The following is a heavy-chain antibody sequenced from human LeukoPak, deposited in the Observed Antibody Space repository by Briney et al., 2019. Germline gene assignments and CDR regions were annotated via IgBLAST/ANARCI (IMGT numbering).Heavy chain of an antibody. V-gene: IGHV1-2*02. Sequence: GASVKVSCKASGYTFTAYFMHWVRQAPGQGLEWMGWINPNSGDTNYAQKFQGRVIMTRDTSISTAYMELSRLGSDDTAVYYCARGGSTDSIHSCGGNCYFLDYWGQGTLVTVSS. CDR3: ARGGSTDSIHSCGGNCYFLDY. CDR1: GYTFTAYF. D-gene: IGHD2-21*02. J-gene: IGHJ4*02. CDR2: INPNSGDT.